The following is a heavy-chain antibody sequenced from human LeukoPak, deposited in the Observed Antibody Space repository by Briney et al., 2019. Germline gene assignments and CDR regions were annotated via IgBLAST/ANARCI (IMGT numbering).Heavy chain of an antibody. CDR2: ISGSGGST. CDR3: AKDPGASGSYRTYYYGMDV. D-gene: IGHD1-26*01. CDR1: GFTFSSYA. Sequence: GGSLRLSCAASGFTFSSYAMSWVRQAPGKGLEWVSAISGSGGSTYYADSVKGRFTISRDNSKNTLYLQMNSLRAEDTAVYYCAKDPGASGSYRTYYYGMDVWGQGTAVSVSS. J-gene: IGHJ6*02. V-gene: IGHV3-23*01.